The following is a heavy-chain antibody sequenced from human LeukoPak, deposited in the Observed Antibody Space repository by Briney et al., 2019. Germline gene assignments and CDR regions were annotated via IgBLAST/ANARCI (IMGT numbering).Heavy chain of an antibody. CDR3: ARVDRGSYFDWLLFDAFDI. Sequence: GGSLRLSCAASGFTFSTYWMSWVRQAPGKGLEWVANINQDGSDKYYVDSVKGRFSISRDNAKNSLYLQMNSLRAEDTAVYYCARVDRGSYFDWLLFDAFDIWGQGTMVTVSS. J-gene: IGHJ3*02. CDR2: INQDGSDK. V-gene: IGHV3-7*01. D-gene: IGHD3-9*01. CDR1: GFTFSTYW.